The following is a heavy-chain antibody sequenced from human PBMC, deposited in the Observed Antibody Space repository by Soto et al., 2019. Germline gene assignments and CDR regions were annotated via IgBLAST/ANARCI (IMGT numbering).Heavy chain of an antibody. CDR1: GFTFGNYA. D-gene: IGHD2-15*01. J-gene: IGHJ4*02. CDR3: ARGYVGSWAHFDY. Sequence: EVQLLESGGALTQPGGSLRLSCSASGFTFGNYAMNWVRQAPGKGLEWVSSISDSSSKTYYADSVKGRFTISRDNSKKMLLLQLNTLRADDTAVYFCARGYVGSWAHFDYWGQGTQVIVSS. CDR2: ISDSSSKT. V-gene: IGHV3-23*01.